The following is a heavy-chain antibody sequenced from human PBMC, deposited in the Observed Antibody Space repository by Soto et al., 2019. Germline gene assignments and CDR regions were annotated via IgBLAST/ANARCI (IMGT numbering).Heavy chain of an antibody. D-gene: IGHD1-7*01. CDR1: GGTFSSYT. J-gene: IGHJ3*02. CDR2: IIPILGIA. CDR3: ARDTGITGTTKDAFDI. Sequence: QVQLVQSGAEVKKPGSSMKVSCKAAGGTFSSYTISWVRQAPGQGLEWMGRIIPILGIANYAQKFQGRVTITADKSTSTAYMELSSLRSEDTAVYYCARDTGITGTTKDAFDIWGQGTMVTVSS. V-gene: IGHV1-69*08.